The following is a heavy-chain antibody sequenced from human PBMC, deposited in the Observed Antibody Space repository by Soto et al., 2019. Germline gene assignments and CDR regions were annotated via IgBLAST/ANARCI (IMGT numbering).Heavy chain of an antibody. CDR2: ISYDGSNK. J-gene: IGHJ4*02. CDR1: GFTFSSYG. V-gene: IGHV3-30*03. D-gene: IGHD1-1*01. CDR3: ALLRTFDY. Sequence: GGSLRLSCAASGFTFSSYGMHWVRQAPGKGLEWVAVISYDGSNKYYADSVKGRFTISRDNSKSTLYLQMNSLRAEDTAVYYCALLRTFDYWGQGTLVTVSS.